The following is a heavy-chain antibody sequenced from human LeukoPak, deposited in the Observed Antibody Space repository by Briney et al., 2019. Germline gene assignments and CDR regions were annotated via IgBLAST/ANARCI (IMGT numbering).Heavy chain of an antibody. V-gene: IGHV3-23*01. CDR3: AIMHPYYDGSGYWVQ. Sequence: GGSLRLSCAASGFTFSSYAMSWVRQAPGKGLEWVSGISTGGGSTSYADSVKGRFTISRDNPRNTLYMQMNSLRAEDTALYYRAIMHPYYDGSGYWVQWGQGTLVTVPS. J-gene: IGHJ4*02. CDR2: ISTGGGST. CDR1: GFTFSSYA. D-gene: IGHD3-22*01.